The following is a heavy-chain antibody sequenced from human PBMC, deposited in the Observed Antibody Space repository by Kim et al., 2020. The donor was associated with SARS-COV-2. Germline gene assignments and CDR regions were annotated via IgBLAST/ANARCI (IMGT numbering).Heavy chain of an antibody. J-gene: IGHJ6*02. CDR2: INHSGST. D-gene: IGHD3-10*01. Sequence: SETLSLTCAVYGGSFSGYYWSWIRQPPGKGLEWIGEINHSGSTNYNPSLKSRVTISVDTSKNQFSLKLSSVTAADTAVYYCARGPRGMVRGYGMDVWGQGTTVTVSS. V-gene: IGHV4-34*01. CDR3: ARGPRGMVRGYGMDV. CDR1: GGSFSGYY.